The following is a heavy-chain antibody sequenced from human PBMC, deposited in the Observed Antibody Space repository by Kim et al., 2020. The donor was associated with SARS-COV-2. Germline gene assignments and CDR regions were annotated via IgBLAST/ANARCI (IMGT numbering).Heavy chain of an antibody. J-gene: IGHJ4*02. Sequence: SETLSLTCAVYGGSFSGYYWSWIRQPPGKGLEWIGEINHSGSTNYNPSLKSRVTISVDTSKNQFSLKLSSVTAADTAVYYCASVGFNPHHYDSHDYWGQGTLVTVSS. CDR2: INHSGST. CDR3: ASVGFNPHHYDSHDY. D-gene: IGHD3-22*01. V-gene: IGHV4-34*01. CDR1: GGSFSGYY.